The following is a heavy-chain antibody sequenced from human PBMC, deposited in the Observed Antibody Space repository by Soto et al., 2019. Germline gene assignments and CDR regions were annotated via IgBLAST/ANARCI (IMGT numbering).Heavy chain of an antibody. V-gene: IGHV1-2*04. CDR2: INPKSGGT. Sequence: ASVKVSCKASGYSFTDYHIHWVRQAPGQGLEWLGRINPKSGGTSTAQKFQGWVTMTTDTSISTASMELTRLTSDDTAIYYCARGDSTDCSNGVCSFFYNHNMDVWGQGTTVTVSS. D-gene: IGHD2-8*01. CDR3: ARGDSTDCSNGVCSFFYNHNMDV. CDR1: GYSFTDYH. J-gene: IGHJ6*02.